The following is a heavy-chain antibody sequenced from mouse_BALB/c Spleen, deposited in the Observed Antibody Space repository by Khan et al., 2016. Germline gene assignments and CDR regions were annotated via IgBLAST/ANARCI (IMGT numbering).Heavy chain of an antibody. D-gene: IGHD1-1*01. CDR3: SRPDDGSSRGFAY. Sequence: QIQLVQSGPELKKPGETVKISCKASGYTFTNFGMNWVKQAPGKGLKWMGWINTYTGEPTYAEVFKGRFAFSLETSASTAYLQINNLNNEDTATYFCSRPDDGSSRGFAYWGQGTLVTVSA. J-gene: IGHJ3*01. CDR2: INTYTGEP. CDR1: GYTFTNFG. V-gene: IGHV9-3-1*01.